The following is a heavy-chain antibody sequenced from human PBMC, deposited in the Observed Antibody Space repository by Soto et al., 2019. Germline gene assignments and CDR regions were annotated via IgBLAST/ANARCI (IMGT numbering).Heavy chain of an antibody. CDR2: ISGSGGST. Sequence: GRSLRLSCAASGFTFSSYAMSWVRQAPGKGLEWVSAISGSGGSTYYADSVKGRFTISRDNSKNTLYLQMNSLRAEDTAVYYCAKDRMITFGGVIVIPLDYWGQGTLVTSPQ. D-gene: IGHD3-16*02. V-gene: IGHV3-23*01. J-gene: IGHJ4*02. CDR1: GFTFSSYA. CDR3: AKDRMITFGGVIVIPLDY.